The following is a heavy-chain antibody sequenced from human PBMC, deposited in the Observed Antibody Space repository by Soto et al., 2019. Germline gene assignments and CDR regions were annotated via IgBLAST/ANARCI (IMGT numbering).Heavy chain of an antibody. J-gene: IGHJ6*03. CDR2: INPSGGST. V-gene: IGHV1-46*01. CDR1: GYTFAIYY. Sequence: ASVKVSCKASGYTFAIYYMHWVRQAPGQGLEWMGIINPSGGSTGYAQKFQGRVTMTRNTSISTAYMELSSLRSEDTAVYYCVRPGFGDYYYMDVWGKGTTVTVSS. CDR3: VRPGFGDYYYMDV. D-gene: IGHD2-15*01.